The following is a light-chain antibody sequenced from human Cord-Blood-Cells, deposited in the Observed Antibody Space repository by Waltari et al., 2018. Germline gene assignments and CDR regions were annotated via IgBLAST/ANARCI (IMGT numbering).Light chain of an antibody. J-gene: IGKJ5*01. Sequence: ERATLSCRASQSVSSYLAWYQQKPGQAPRLLIYDASNRATGIPARFSGSGSGTDFTLTISSLEPEDFAVYYCQQRSNWPRSITFGQGTRLEIK. V-gene: IGKV3-11*01. CDR1: QSVSSY. CDR3: QQRSNWPRSIT. CDR2: DAS.